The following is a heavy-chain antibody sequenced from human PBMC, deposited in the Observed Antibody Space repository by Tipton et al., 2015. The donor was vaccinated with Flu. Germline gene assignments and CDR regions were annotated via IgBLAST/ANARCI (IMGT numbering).Heavy chain of an antibody. Sequence: SLRLSCAASGFTFSSYSMNWVRQAPGKGLEWVSSISSGSSYIYYADSVKGRFTISRDNAKNSLYLQMNSLRAEDTAVYYCARDLLAETHWGQGTLVTVSS. CDR2: ISSGSSYI. J-gene: IGHJ4*02. V-gene: IGHV3-21*01. D-gene: IGHD3-3*01. CDR3: ARDLLAETH. CDR1: GFTFSSYS.